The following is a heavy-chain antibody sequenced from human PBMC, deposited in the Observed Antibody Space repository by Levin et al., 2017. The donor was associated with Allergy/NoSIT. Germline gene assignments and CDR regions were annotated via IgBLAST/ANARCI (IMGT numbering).Heavy chain of an antibody. J-gene: IGHJ4*02. Sequence: PGGSLRLSCAASGFTVSSSYMSWVRQAPGKGLEWVSVIYSGGSTYYADSVKGRFTISRDNSKNTLYLQMNSLRAEDTAVYYCASETAYSSSTEYFDYWGQGTLVTVSS. V-gene: IGHV3-53*01. D-gene: IGHD6-6*01. CDR1: GFTVSSSY. CDR2: IYSGGST. CDR3: ASETAYSSSTEYFDY.